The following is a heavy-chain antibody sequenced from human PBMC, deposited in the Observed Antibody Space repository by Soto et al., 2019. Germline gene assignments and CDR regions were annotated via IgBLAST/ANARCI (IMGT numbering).Heavy chain of an antibody. CDR1: GPTFSSYT. J-gene: IGHJ6*03. D-gene: IGHD3-16*01. Sequence: QVQLVQSGAEVKKPGSSVKVSCKASGPTFSSYTISWVRQAPGQGLEWMGRIIPILGIANYAQKFQGRVTITADKSTSTAYMELSSLRSEDTAVYYCARLSEGDYYYMDVWGKGTTVTVSS. CDR3: ARLSEGDYYYMDV. V-gene: IGHV1-69*02. CDR2: IIPILGIA.